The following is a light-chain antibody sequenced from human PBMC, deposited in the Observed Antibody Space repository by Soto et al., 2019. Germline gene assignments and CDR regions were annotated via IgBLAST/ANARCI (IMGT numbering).Light chain of an antibody. V-gene: IGKV1-39*01. Sequence: DLPIAQSPSSLFASVGDRDNITCRASQSISTYLIWYQQKPGKAPKLLIYATSSLQSGVPSRFSGSGSGTDFTLTISSLQPEDFATYYCQQSYSTPPGTFGQGTKVDIK. CDR1: QSISTY. CDR3: QQSYSTPPGT. J-gene: IGKJ1*01. CDR2: ATS.